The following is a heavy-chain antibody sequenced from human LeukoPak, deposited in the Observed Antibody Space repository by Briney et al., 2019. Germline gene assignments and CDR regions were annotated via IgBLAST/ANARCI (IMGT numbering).Heavy chain of an antibody. J-gene: IGHJ4*02. CDR2: IYYSGST. D-gene: IGHD1-7*01. CDR1: GGSISSSSYY. V-gene: IGHV4-39*07. Sequence: SETLSLTCTVSGGSISSSSYYWGWIRQPPGKGLEWIGSIYYSGSTYYNPSLKSRVTISVDTSKNQFSLKLSSVTAADTAVYYCARARLELRYFDYWGQGTLVTVSS. CDR3: ARARLELRYFDY.